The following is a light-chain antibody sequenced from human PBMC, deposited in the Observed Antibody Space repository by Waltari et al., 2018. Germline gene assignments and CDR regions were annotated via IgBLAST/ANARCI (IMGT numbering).Light chain of an antibody. CDR2: QAS. V-gene: IGKV1-5*03. J-gene: IGKJ1*01. CDR1: QSIRNW. Sequence: IQITPSPSTLSASVGDRIPITCRASQSIRNWLAWYQQKTGRAPKLLIYQASNLESGVPSRFSGSGSGSQFTLTISSLQPDDFATYYCQQYNNYFWTFGQGTKVEIK. CDR3: QQYNNYFWT.